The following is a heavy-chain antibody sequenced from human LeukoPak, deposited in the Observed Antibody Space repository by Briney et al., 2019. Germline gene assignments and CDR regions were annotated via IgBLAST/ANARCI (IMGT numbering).Heavy chain of an antibody. Sequence: GGSLRLSWAASGFTFRKYWMLWFPQAPGKGLKGVSRINTDGTVTTYADSVKGRFTVSRDNADNTMFLQMNSVRDEDTAVYYCATKQWLAPPPDSWGQGTPVTVSS. V-gene: IGHV3-74*01. CDR3: ATKQWLAPPPDS. J-gene: IGHJ4*02. CDR1: GFTFRKYW. CDR2: INTDGTVT. D-gene: IGHD6-19*01.